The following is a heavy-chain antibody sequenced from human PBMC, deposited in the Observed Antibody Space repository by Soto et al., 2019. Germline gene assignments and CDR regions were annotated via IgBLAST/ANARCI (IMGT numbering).Heavy chain of an antibody. CDR1: GASVSSRSHY. CDR2: IYFTGST. J-gene: IGHJ4*02. D-gene: IGHD4-17*01. Sequence: SETLSLTCTVSGASVSSRSHYWSWIRQPPGKGLEWIVYIYFTGSTNYNPSLKSRVTISLDTSKNQFALNLSSVTAADTAVYYCATSDSYYGDYRRFDYWGQGTMVTVSS. CDR3: ATSDSYYGDYRRFDY. V-gene: IGHV4-61*01.